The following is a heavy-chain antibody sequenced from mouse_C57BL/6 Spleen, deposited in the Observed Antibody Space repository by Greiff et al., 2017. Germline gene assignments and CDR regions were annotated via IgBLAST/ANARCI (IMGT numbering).Heavy chain of an antibody. CDR3: ARDYYGSSWYFDV. CDR2: IYPGDGDT. CDR1: GYAFSSSW. V-gene: IGHV1-82*01. Sequence: QVQLQQPGPELVKPGASVKISCKASGYAFSSSWMNWVKQRPGKGLEWIGRIYPGDGDTNYNGKFKGKATLTADKSSSTAYMQLSSLTSEDSSVYFCARDYYGSSWYFDVWGTGTTVSVSS. J-gene: IGHJ1*03. D-gene: IGHD1-1*01.